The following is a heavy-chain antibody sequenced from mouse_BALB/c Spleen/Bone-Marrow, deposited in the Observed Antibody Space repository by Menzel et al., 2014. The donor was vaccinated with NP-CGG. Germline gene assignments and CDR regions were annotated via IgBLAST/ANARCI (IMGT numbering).Heavy chain of an antibody. V-gene: IGHV5-6-5*01. CDR2: ISSGRST. J-gene: IGHJ4*01. Sequence: EVKLVESGGGLVKPGGSLKLSCAASGFTFSSYAMSWVRQTPEKRLEWVASISSGRSTYYPDSVKGRFTISRDNARNTLYLQMSSLRSEDTAMYYCARGRTRGYTMDYWGQGTSVTVSS. CDR3: ARGRTRGYTMDY. CDR1: GFTFSSYA.